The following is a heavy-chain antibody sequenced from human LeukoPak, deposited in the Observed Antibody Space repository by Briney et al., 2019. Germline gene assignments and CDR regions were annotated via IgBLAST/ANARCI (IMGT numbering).Heavy chain of an antibody. CDR3: AREEPGSSGLPGY. D-gene: IGHD6-19*01. CDR1: GGTFSSYA. J-gene: IGHJ4*02. V-gene: IGHV1-69*13. CDR2: IIPIFGTA. Sequence: VKVSCKASGGTFSSYAISWVRQAPGQGLEWMGGIIPIFGTANYAQKFQGRVTITADESTSTAYMELSSLRSEDTAVYYCAREEPGSSGLPGYWGQGTLVTVSS.